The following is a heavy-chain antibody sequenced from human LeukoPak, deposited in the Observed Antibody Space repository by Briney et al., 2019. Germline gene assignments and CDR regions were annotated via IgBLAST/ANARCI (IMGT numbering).Heavy chain of an antibody. J-gene: IGHJ4*02. V-gene: IGHV4-39*07. CDR1: GASINSGTYY. Sequence: SETLSLTCTVSGASINSGTYYWGWVRQPPGKGLEWIGTFSYSGNIYYNPSLKSRVTMSVDTSKNQFSLKLSSVTAADTAVYYCARTRDVSLDYWGQGTLVTVSS. CDR3: ARTRDVSLDY. CDR2: FSYSGNI.